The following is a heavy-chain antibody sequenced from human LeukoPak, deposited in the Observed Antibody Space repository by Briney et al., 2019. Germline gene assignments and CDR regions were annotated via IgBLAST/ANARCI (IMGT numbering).Heavy chain of an antibody. D-gene: IGHD3-3*01. CDR3: ARDSELPDFWSGYYRSHNWFDP. CDR1: AYTFTSYG. CDR2: ISAYNGNT. J-gene: IGHJ5*02. Sequence: GASVTVSCKASAYTFTSYGISWVRQAPGQGLEWMGWISAYNGNTNYAQKLQGRVTMTTDTSTSTAYMELRSLRSDDTAVYYCARDSELPDFWSGYYRSHNWFDPWGQGTLVTVSS. V-gene: IGHV1-18*01.